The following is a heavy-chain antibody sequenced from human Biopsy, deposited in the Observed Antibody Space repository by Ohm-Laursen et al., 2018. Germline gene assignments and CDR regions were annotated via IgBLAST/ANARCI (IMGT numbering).Heavy chain of an antibody. D-gene: IGHD3-3*01. Sequence: SDTLSLTCSVSGGSIISYYWTWIRQPPGKGLVWIGHVYNGGITNYNPSLKSQVTILKDTSKNQFSLQVNSVTAADTAVYYCARTPRDSFWSGSYKRGLWFDPWGQGTLVTVFS. CDR1: GGSIISYY. CDR2: VYNGGIT. J-gene: IGHJ5*02. V-gene: IGHV4-59*07. CDR3: ARTPRDSFWSGSYKRGLWFDP.